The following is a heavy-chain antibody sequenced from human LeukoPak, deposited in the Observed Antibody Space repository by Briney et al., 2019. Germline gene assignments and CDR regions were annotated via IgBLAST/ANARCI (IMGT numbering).Heavy chain of an antibody. CDR3: ARDRNILTGYYYTPEVGYAFDI. J-gene: IGHJ3*02. CDR2: INPSGGST. D-gene: IGHD3-9*01. CDR1: GYTFTSYY. Sequence: ASVEVSCKASGYTFTSYYMHWVRQAPGQGLEWMGIINPSGGSTRYAQKFQGRVTMTRDMSTSTVYMELSSLRSEDTAVYYCARDRNILTGYYYTPEVGYAFDIWGQGTMVTVSS. V-gene: IGHV1-46*01.